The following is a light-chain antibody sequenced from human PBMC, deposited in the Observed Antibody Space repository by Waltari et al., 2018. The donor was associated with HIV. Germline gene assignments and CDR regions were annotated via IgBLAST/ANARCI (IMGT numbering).Light chain of an antibody. CDR3: QQRTNWL. Sequence: EIVLTQSPATLYLSPGERATLSCRASQSIAAYLAWYQQKPGQAPRLLISDASNRATGVPARFSGSGSGTDFTLTISSLEPEDFAVYYCQQRTNWLFGGGTKVEIK. J-gene: IGKJ4*01. CDR2: DAS. V-gene: IGKV3-11*01. CDR1: QSIAAY.